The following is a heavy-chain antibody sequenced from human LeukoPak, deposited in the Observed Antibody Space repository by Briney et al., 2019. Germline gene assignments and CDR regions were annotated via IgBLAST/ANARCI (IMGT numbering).Heavy chain of an antibody. J-gene: IGHJ4*02. D-gene: IGHD3-22*01. V-gene: IGHV4-59*08. CDR1: GGSIISYY. CDR3: ARHGPYNYDSSVYDYPDTHFDY. CDR2: IYNSGSY. Sequence: SETLPLTCTGSGGSIISYYWSWIRQPPGKGLEWIGYIYNSGSYNYNPSLKTRVTISVDTSKYQFTPKLSSVNAANTAAYYCARHGPYNYDSSVYDYPDTHFDYWGQGTLVTVSS.